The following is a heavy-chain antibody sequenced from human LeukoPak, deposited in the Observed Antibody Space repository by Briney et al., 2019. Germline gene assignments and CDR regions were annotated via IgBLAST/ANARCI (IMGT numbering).Heavy chain of an antibody. CDR1: GYTFTSYY. V-gene: IGHV1-46*01. CDR2: RNPSGGST. Sequence: ASVKVSCKASGYTFTSYYMHWVRQAPGQGREWMGIRNPSGGSTSYAQKFQGRVTMTRDTSTTPVYMELSSLRSEATAVYYCARLSSFRVSGGMDVWAQGTTVTVSS. J-gene: IGHJ6*02. CDR3: ARLSSFRVSGGMDV. D-gene: IGHD3-10*01.